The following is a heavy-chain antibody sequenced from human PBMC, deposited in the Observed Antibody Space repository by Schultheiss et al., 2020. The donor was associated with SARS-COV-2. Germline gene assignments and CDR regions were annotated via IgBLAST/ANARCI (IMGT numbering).Heavy chain of an antibody. Sequence: GGSLRLSCAASKFTFSSYSMNWVRQAPGKGLEWVSYISSSSSTIYYADSVKGRFTISRDNAKNSLYLQMNSLRDEDTAVYYCARDRVGCSSTSCYIYYYYGMDVWGQGTTVTVSS. V-gene: IGHV3-48*02. J-gene: IGHJ6*02. CDR2: ISSSSSTI. CDR1: KFTFSSYS. CDR3: ARDRVGCSSTSCYIYYYYGMDV. D-gene: IGHD2-2*02.